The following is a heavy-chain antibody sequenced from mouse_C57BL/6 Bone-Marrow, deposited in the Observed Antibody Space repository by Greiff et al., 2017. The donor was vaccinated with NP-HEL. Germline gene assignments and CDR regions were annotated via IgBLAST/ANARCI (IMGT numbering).Heavy chain of an antibody. CDR1: GFTFSDYY. V-gene: IGHV5-12*01. Sequence: EVNVVESGGGLVQPGGSLKLSCAASGFTFSDYYMYWVRQTPEKRLEWVAYISNGGGSTYYPDTVKGRFTISRDNAKNTLYLQMSRLKSEDTAMYYCARRRYYYAMDYWGQGTSVTVSS. CDR2: ISNGGGST. J-gene: IGHJ4*01. CDR3: ARRRYYYAMDY.